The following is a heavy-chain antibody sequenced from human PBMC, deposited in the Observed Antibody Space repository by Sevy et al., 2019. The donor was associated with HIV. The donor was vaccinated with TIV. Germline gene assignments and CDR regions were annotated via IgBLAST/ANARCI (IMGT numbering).Heavy chain of an antibody. CDR1: GFTFSSYG. Sequence: GGSLRLSCAASGFTFSSYGMHWVRQAPGKGLEWVAVISYDGSNKYYADSVKGRFTISRDNSKNTLYLQMNSLRAEDTAVYYCAKDGDYYDFWGGYYHYYYYYGMDVWGQGTTVTVSS. CDR2: ISYDGSNK. D-gene: IGHD3-3*01. CDR3: AKDGDYYDFWGGYYHYYYYYGMDV. J-gene: IGHJ6*02. V-gene: IGHV3-30*18.